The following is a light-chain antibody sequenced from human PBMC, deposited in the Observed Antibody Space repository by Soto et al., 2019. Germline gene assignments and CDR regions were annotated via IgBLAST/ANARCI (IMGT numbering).Light chain of an antibody. V-gene: IGKV1-5*01. J-gene: IGKJ1*01. CDR2: DAS. CDR1: QTISNW. CDR3: QQYKSYSPRT. Sequence: DVQMTQSPSTLSASVGDRVTITCRASQTISNWLAWYQQRPGKAPQLPISDASRLESGVPSRFSGSGSGTEFTLTISSLQPDDSATYYCQQYKSYSPRTFGQGTKVDIK.